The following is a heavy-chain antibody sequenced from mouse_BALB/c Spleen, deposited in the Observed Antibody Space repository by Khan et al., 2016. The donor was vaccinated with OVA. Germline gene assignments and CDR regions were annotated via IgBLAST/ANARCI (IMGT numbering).Heavy chain of an antibody. CDR3: VRDGDYRRSDGGIAY. D-gene: IGHD1-1*01. CDR1: GYTFISYT. V-gene: IGHV1-4*01. J-gene: IGHJ3*01. Sequence: QVQLQQSGAELARPGASVKMSCKASGYTFISYTIHWIKKRPGQGLEWIGYINPSNGYTNYNQKFKDKATLTTDKSSTTAYLQLSSLSSEDSAVYNCVRDGDYRRSDGGIAYWGQGTLVTVSA. CDR2: INPSNGYT.